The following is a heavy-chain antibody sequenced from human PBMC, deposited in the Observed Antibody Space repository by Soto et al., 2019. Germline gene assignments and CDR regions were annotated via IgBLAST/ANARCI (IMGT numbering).Heavy chain of an antibody. CDR3: VKGGGPPTYYFDY. V-gene: IGHV3-23*01. D-gene: IGHD3-16*01. Sequence: ESVGDLVQPGGSLRLSCAASGFTFSTYAMSWVRQAPVKGLEWVSAISGSGGGTYYADSVKGRFTISRDNSKSTLYLQMNSLRAEDTAVYYCVKGGGPPTYYFDYWGQGTLVTVSS. CDR2: ISGSGGGT. CDR1: GFTFSTYA. J-gene: IGHJ4*02.